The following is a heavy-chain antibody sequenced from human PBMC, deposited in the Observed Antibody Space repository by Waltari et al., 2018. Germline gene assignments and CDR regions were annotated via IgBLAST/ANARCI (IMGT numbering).Heavy chain of an antibody. CDR2: FYRSEDI. D-gene: IGHD7-27*01. Sequence: QVQLQESGPGLVKPSQTLSLTCTVSGDSITSNSFYWNWVRQPAGKGLEWIGRFYRSEDINYNPSLNSRVTISRDTSKKQFFLKLTSVTAADTAFYYCAREVTKVELGRRLPHFFDSWGQGTLVTVSS. CDR1: GDSITSNSFY. J-gene: IGHJ4*02. V-gene: IGHV4-61*02. CDR3: AREVTKVELGRRLPHFFDS.